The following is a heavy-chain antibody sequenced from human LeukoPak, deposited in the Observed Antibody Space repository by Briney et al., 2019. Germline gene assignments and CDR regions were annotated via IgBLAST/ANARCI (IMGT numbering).Heavy chain of an antibody. CDR3: ARGPYPSGYYPPYFDY. Sequence: ASVKVSCTASGYTFTSYGISWVRQAPGQGLEWMGWISAYNGNTNYAQKLQGGVTMTTDTSTSTAYMVLRSLRSDDTAVYYCARGPYPSGYYPPYFDYWGQGTLVTVSS. CDR2: ISAYNGNT. D-gene: IGHD3-22*01. CDR1: GYTFTSYG. V-gene: IGHV1-18*01. J-gene: IGHJ4*02.